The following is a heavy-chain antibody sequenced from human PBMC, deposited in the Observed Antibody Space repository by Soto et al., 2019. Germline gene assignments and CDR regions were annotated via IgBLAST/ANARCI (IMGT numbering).Heavy chain of an antibody. J-gene: IGHJ5*02. Sequence: QVQLQQWGAGLLKPSETLSLTCAVYGGFLSESYWTWIRQPPGKGLEWIGEINHVGGTNYNLSLKGRVTMSVDTSQNPLSLRLISVTAADTAMYFCVRIRYQLPSSVLWLDPWGQGTPVTVSS. CDR2: INHVGGT. D-gene: IGHD3-16*01. CDR1: GGFLSESY. V-gene: IGHV4-34*01. CDR3: VRIRYQLPSSVLWLDP.